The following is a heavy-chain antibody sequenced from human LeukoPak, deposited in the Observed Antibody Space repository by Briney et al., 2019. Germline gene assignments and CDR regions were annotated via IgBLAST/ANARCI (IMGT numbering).Heavy chain of an antibody. CDR2: IYYSGST. Sequence: PSETLSLTCTVSGGSISSYYWSWIRQPPGKGLEWIGYIYYSGSTNYNPSLKSRVTISVDTSKNQFSLKLSSVTAADTAVYYCARLKDDYDYWYFDLWGRGTLVTVSS. J-gene: IGHJ2*01. CDR1: GGSISSYY. CDR3: ARLKDDYDYWYFDL. V-gene: IGHV4-59*01. D-gene: IGHD4-17*01.